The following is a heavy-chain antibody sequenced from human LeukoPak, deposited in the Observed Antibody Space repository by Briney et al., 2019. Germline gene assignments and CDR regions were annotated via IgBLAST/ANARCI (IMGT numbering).Heavy chain of an antibody. V-gene: IGHV3-30*03. CDR2: ISFDGSNQ. J-gene: IGHJ3*01. D-gene: IGHD2-21*01. CDR3: ARGHPIFGETLDV. CDR1: GFTFSSFG. Sequence: PGGSLRLSCAASGFTFSSFGMHWVRQAPGQGLEWVAVISFDGSNQYYADSVKGRFTIYRDNSKNTLFLQMNSLRAEDTAVYYCARGHPIFGETLDVWGQGTMVTVSS.